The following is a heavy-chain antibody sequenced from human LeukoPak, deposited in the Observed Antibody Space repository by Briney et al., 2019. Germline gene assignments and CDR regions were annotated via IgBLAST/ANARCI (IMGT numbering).Heavy chain of an antibody. CDR2: IYYSGST. CDR3: ARVVRFYYGSGSYLWFDP. J-gene: IGHJ5*02. Sequence: PSETLSLTCTDSGGSISSYYWSWIRQPPGKGLEWIGYIYYSGSTNYNPSLKSRVTISVDTSKNQFSLKLSSVTAADTAVYYCARVVRFYYGSGSYLWFDPWGQGTLVTVSS. CDR1: GGSISSYY. D-gene: IGHD3-10*01. V-gene: IGHV4-59*01.